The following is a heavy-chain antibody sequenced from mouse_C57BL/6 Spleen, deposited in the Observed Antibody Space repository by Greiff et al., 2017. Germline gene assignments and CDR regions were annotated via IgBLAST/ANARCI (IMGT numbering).Heavy chain of an antibody. CDR1: GYTFTSYW. CDR3: ARWSGAMDY. CDR2: IDPSDSYT. Sequence: QVQLKQPGAELVRPGTSVKLSCKASGYTFTSYWMHWVKQRPGQGLEWIGVIDPSDSYTNYNQKFKGKATLTVDTSSSTAYMQLSSLTSEDSAVYYCARWSGAMDYWGQGTSVTVSS. V-gene: IGHV1-59*01. J-gene: IGHJ4*01.